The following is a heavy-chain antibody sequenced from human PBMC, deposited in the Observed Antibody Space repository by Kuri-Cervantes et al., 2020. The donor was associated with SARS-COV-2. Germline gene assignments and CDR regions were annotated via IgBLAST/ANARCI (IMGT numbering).Heavy chain of an antibody. Sequence: SGPTLVKPTQTLTLTCTFSGFSLTTSGMCVSWIRQPPGKGLEWIGYIYYSGSTNYNPSLKSRVTISVDTSKNQFSLKLSSVTAADTAVYYCARADVVVPAATTNWFDPWGQGTLVTVSS. J-gene: IGHJ5*02. CDR2: IYYSGST. CDR1: GFSLTTSGMC. CDR3: ARADVVVPAATTNWFDP. D-gene: IGHD2-2*01. V-gene: IGHV4-61*08.